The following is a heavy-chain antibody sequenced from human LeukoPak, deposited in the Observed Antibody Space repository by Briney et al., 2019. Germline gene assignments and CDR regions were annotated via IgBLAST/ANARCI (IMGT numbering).Heavy chain of an antibody. CDR2: IYTSGST. Sequence: SETLSLTCTVSGGSISSGSYYWSWIRQPAGKGLEWIGRIYTSGSTNYNPSLKSRVTISVDTSMNQFSLKLSSVTAADTAVYYCASTSRLSRLTMATTPNFDYWGQGTLVTVSS. V-gene: IGHV4-61*02. D-gene: IGHD5-24*01. CDR1: GGSISSGSYY. J-gene: IGHJ4*02. CDR3: ASTSRLSRLTMATTPNFDY.